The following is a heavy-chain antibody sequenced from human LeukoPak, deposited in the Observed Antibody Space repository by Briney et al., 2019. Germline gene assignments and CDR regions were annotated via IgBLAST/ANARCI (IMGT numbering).Heavy chain of an antibody. CDR1: GFTFSSYW. J-gene: IGHJ4*02. D-gene: IGHD3-22*01. Sequence: GGSLRLSCAASGFTFSSYWMSWVRQAPGKGLEWVANIKQDGSEKYYVDSVKGRFTISRDNAKNSLYLQMNSLRAEDTAVYYCARDVDDSSGYRDYWGQGTLVTVSS. V-gene: IGHV3-7*01. CDR2: IKQDGSEK. CDR3: ARDVDDSSGYRDY.